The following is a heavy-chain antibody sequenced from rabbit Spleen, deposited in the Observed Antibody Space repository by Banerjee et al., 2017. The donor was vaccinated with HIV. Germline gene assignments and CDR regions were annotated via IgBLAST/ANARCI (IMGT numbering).Heavy chain of an antibody. D-gene: IGHD1-1*01. CDR1: GFSLSSGYY. CDR2: IYTGTTDII. Sequence: QEQLVESGGGLVQPEGSLTLTCTASGFSLSSGYYMCWVRQAPGKGLEWIACIYTGTTDIIWYASWAKGRFTISKTSSTTVTLQMTSLTVADTATYFCARGGGGGYVLALWGQGTLVTVS. CDR3: ARGGGGGYVLAL. V-gene: IGHV1S45*01. J-gene: IGHJ4*01.